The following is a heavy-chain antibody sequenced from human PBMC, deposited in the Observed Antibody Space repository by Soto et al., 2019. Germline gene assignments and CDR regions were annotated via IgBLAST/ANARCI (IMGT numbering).Heavy chain of an antibody. D-gene: IGHD2-21*02. V-gene: IGHV3-74*01. CDR1: GFNLSNHW. CDR2: ITSDGKSK. Sequence: GGSLRLSCAASGFNLSNHWMHWVRQRPAEGLVWVSRITSDGKSKAYAESVKGRFAISRDNAKNTLYLQMNGLTAEDTAVYYCARESGDWPLNWFDPWGQGTLVTVSS. CDR3: ARESGDWPLNWFDP. J-gene: IGHJ5*02.